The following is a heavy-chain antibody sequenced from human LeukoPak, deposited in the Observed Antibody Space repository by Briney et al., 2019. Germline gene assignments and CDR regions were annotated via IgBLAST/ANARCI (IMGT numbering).Heavy chain of an antibody. CDR2: IYYSGST. J-gene: IGHJ4*02. CDR3: AREPLFTYYYDSSGLR. CDR1: GGSISSSSYY. D-gene: IGHD3-22*01. V-gene: IGHV4-39*07. Sequence: TSETLSLTCTVSGGSISSSSYYWGWIRQPPGKGLEWIGSIYYSGSTYYNPSLKSRVTISVDTSKNQFSLKLSSVTAADTAVYYCAREPLFTYYYDSSGLRWGQGTLVTVSS.